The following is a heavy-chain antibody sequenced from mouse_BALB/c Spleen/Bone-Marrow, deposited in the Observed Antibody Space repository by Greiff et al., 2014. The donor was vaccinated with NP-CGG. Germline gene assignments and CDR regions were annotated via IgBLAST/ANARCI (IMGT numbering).Heavy chain of an antibody. CDR1: GFTFGNYG. J-gene: IGHJ3*01. Sequence: EVNLVESGGGLVQPGGSLKLSCAASGFTFGNYGMSWVRQTPDKRLDLVATINSNGGTTYYPDSVKGRFTISRDNAKNTLYLQMSSLKSEDTAMYFCARGLYYVAYGPGFAYWGQGTLVTVSA. V-gene: IGHV5-6-3*01. CDR3: ARGLYYVAYGPGFAY. CDR2: INSNGGTT. D-gene: IGHD2-13*01.